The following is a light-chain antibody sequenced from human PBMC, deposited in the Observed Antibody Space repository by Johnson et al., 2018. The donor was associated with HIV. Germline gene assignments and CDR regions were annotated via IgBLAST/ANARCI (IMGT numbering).Light chain of an antibody. CDR1: SSNIGNNY. Sequence: QSVLTQPPSVSAAPGQKVTISCSGSSSNIGNNYVSWYQQLPGTAPKLLIYDNNKRPSGIPDRFSGSKSGTSATLGITGLQTGDEAAYYCGPWDSSLSAWVFGTWTKVTVL. CDR2: DNN. CDR3: GPWDSSLSAWV. V-gene: IGLV1-51*01. J-gene: IGLJ1*01.